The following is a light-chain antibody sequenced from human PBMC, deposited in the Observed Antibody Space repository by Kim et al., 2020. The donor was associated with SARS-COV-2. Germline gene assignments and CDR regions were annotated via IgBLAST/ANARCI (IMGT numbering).Light chain of an antibody. CDR1: NLGDKF. J-gene: IGLJ2*01. V-gene: IGLV3-1*01. CDR2: QDI. Sequence: SYELTQPPSVSVSPGQTATITCSGHNLGDKFASWYQQKAGQSPTLIIYQDIERPSGIPERFSGSNSGNTATLTISGTQAMDEADYYCQAWDTSSVVFGGG. CDR3: QAWDTSSVV.